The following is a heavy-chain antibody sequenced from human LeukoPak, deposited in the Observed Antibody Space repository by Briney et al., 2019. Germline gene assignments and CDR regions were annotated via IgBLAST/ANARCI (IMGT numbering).Heavy chain of an antibody. Sequence: PSETLSLTCAVYGGSFSGYYWSWIRQPPGKGLEWIGYIYYSGSTNYNPSLKSRVTISVDTSKNQFSLKLSSVTAADTAVYYCARVVFGGKSYWFDPWGQGTLVTGSS. CDR2: IYYSGST. CDR1: GGSFSGYY. D-gene: IGHD4-23*01. CDR3: ARVVFGGKSYWFDP. J-gene: IGHJ5*02. V-gene: IGHV4-59*01.